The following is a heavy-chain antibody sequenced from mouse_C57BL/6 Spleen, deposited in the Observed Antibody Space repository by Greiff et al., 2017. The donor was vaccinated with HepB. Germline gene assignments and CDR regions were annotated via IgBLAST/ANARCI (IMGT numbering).Heavy chain of an antibody. Sequence: VQLQQSGAELVRPGASVTLSCKASGYTFTDYEMHWVKQTPVHGLEWIGAIDPETGGTAYNQKFKGKAILTADKSSSTAYMELRSLTSEDSAVYYYTDSSLYYFDYWGQGTTLTVSS. CDR2: IDPETGGT. D-gene: IGHD6-1*01. J-gene: IGHJ2*01. CDR1: GYTFTDYE. CDR3: TDSSLYYFDY. V-gene: IGHV1-15*01.